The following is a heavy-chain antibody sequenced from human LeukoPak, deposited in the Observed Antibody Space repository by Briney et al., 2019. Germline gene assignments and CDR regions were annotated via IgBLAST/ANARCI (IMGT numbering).Heavy chain of an antibody. J-gene: IGHJ3*02. D-gene: IGHD3-22*01. CDR3: ARGPYYFDSSGAFDI. V-gene: IGHV4-61*02. Sequence: PSETLSLTCTVSGGSISSGDYYWSWIRQPAGKGLEWIGRIYTSGSTNYNPSLKSRVTISVGTSKDQFSLKLSSVTAADTAVYYCARGPYYFDSSGAFDIWGQGTMVTVSS. CDR1: GGSISSGDYY. CDR2: IYTSGST.